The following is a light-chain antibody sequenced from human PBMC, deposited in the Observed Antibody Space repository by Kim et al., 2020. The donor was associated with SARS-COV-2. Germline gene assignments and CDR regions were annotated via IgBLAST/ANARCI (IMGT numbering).Light chain of an antibody. CDR2: EVT. CDR3: ASHGGYDYV. CDR1: RVDFGSYKY. J-gene: IGLJ1*01. V-gene: IGLV2-8*01. Sequence: PGQSVAVSCSRTRVDFGSYKYVSWYQQHPGKSPKLIIYEVTKRPSGVPDRFSGSMSGNTASLTVSGLQAEDEADYYCASHGGYDYVFGTGTRVTVL.